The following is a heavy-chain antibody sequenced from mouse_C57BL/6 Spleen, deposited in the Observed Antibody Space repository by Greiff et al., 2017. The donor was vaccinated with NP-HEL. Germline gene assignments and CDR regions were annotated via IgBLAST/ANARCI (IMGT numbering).Heavy chain of an antibody. V-gene: IGHV2-2*01. CDR2: IWSGGST. CDR1: GFSLTSYG. Sequence: VHLVESGPGLVQPSQSLSITCTVSGFSLTSYGVHWVRQSPGKGLEWLGVIWSGGSTDYNAAFISRLSISKDNSKSQVFFKMNSLQADDTAIYYCARMGNWYFDVWGTGTTVTVSS. J-gene: IGHJ1*03. CDR3: ARMGNWYFDV.